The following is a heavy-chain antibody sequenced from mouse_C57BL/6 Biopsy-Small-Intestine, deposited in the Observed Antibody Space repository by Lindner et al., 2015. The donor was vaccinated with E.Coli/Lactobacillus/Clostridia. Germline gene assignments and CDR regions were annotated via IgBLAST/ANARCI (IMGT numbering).Heavy chain of an antibody. J-gene: IGHJ2*01. CDR3: ARSGWDPDY. V-gene: IGHV1-9*01. CDR2: ILPGSGST. Sequence: VQLQESGAELMKPGASVKLSCKATGYTFTGYWIEWVKQRPGHGLEWIGEILPGSGSTNYSEKFKGKATSTADTSSNTAYMQLSSLTTEDSAIYYCARSGWDPDYWGQGTTLTVSS. D-gene: IGHD3-1*01. CDR1: GYTFTGYW.